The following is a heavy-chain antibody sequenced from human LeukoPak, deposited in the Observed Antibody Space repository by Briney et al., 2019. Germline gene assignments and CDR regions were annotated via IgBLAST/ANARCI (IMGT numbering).Heavy chain of an antibody. Sequence: GGSLRLSCAASGFTVSDNYMTWVRQAPGKGLEWVANIKLDGSAKYHVDSVKGRFTISTDNARTSLYLQMNSLRVEDTAVYYCVGLDWYLDLWGRGTLVTVSS. CDR2: IKLDGSAK. J-gene: IGHJ2*01. CDR1: GFTVSDNY. CDR3: VGLDWYLDL. V-gene: IGHV3-7*02.